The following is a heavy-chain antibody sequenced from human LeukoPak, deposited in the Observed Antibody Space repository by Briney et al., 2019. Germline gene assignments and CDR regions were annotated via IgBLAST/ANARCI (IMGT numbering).Heavy chain of an antibody. J-gene: IGHJ4*02. Sequence: SVKVSCKASGYTFTSYGINWVRQAPGQGLEWMGGIIPIFGTANYAQKFQGRVTITADESTSTAYMELSSLRSEDTAVYYCARAPTHYYDSSGYLLDYWGQGTLVTVSS. V-gene: IGHV1-69*13. D-gene: IGHD3-22*01. CDR3: ARAPTHYYDSSGYLLDY. CDR1: GYTFTSYG. CDR2: IIPIFGTA.